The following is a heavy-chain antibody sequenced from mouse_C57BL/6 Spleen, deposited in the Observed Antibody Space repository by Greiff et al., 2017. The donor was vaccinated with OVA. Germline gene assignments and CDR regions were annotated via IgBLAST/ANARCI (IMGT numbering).Heavy chain of an antibody. CDR3: ARREGWYYFDY. Sequence: EVQLQQSGPELVKPGASVKIPCKASGYTFTDYNMGWVKQSHGKSLEWIGDINPNNGGTIYNQKFKGKATLTVDKSSSTAYMELRSLTSEDTAVYYCARREGWYYFDYWGQGTTLTVSS. J-gene: IGHJ2*01. D-gene: IGHD1-1*02. V-gene: IGHV1-18*01. CDR1: GYTFTDYN. CDR2: INPNNGGT.